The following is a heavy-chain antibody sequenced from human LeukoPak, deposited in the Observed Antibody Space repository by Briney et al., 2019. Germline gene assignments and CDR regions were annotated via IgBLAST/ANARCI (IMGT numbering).Heavy chain of an antibody. CDR1: GYTFTSYG. V-gene: IGHV1-69*13. J-gene: IGHJ5*02. Sequence: ASVKVSCKASGYTFTSYGISWVRQAPGQGLEWMGGIIPILRTTTYAQKFQGRVTITADESTNTVHMEMGSLRSEDTAVYYCSRGANDIATRGTVGNWFDLWGQGTLVTVSS. D-gene: IGHD3-9*01. CDR2: IIPILRTT. CDR3: SRGANDIATRGTVGNWFDL.